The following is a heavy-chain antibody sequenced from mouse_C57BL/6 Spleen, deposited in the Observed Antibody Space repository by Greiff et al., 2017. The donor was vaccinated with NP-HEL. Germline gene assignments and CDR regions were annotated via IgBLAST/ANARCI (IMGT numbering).Heavy chain of an antibody. Sequence: VQLQQSGAELVRPGTSVKVSCKASGYAFTNYLIEWVKQRPGQGLEWIGVINPGSGGTNYNEKFKGKATLTADKSSSTAYMQLSSLTSEDSAVYFCERGENYYGSRGYFDCWGKGTTVTVSS. CDR3: ERGENYYGSRGYFDC. CDR2: INPGSGGT. J-gene: IGHJ1*03. V-gene: IGHV1-54*01. D-gene: IGHD1-1*01. CDR1: GYAFTNYL.